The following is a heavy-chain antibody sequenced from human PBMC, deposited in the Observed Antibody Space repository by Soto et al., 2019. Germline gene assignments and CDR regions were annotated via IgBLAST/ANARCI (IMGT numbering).Heavy chain of an antibody. CDR1: GGSISSYY. V-gene: IGHV4-59*01. CDR2: IYYSGST. Sequence: SETLSLTCTVSGGSISSYYWSWIRQPPGKGLEWIGYIYYSGSTNYNPSLKSRVTISVDTSKNQFSLKLSSVTAADTAVYYCARDRSYYDQFPAAWDYWGQGTLVTVSS. J-gene: IGHJ4*02. CDR3: ARDRSYYDQFPAAWDY. D-gene: IGHD3-22*01.